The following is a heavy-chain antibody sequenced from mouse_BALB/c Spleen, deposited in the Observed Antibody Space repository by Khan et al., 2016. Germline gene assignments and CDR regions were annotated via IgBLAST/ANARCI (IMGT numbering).Heavy chain of an antibody. CDR3: GLDGEGFAY. D-gene: IGHD2-13*01. CDR2: ISPENDNT. J-gene: IGHJ3*01. V-gene: IGHV14-1*02. CDR1: GFNIKDYY. Sequence: VQLQQSGAELVRPGALVKLSCKASGFNIKDYYMHWVKQLPEQGLEWIGCISPENDNTIYDPHFQGKSLLPADTSSPPAYLPLSSLPTEAPAVYYGGLDGEGFAYGGQGTRVTV.